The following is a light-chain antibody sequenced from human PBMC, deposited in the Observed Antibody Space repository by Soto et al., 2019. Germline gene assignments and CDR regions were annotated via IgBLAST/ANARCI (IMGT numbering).Light chain of an antibody. V-gene: IGKV1-12*01. CDR3: QQSDSFPLT. J-gene: IGKJ4*01. CDR2: SAS. Sequence: DIQMTQSPSSVSASVGDRVTITCRATQDIVSWVAWYQQKPGTAPKLLFYSASSLQGGVPSRFSGSGSGTAFTLPISGLQPEDFATYYCQQSDSFPLTFGGGPKVE. CDR1: QDIVSW.